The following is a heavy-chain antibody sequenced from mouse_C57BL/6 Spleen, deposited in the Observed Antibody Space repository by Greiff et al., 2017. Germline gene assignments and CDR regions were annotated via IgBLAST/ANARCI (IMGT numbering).Heavy chain of an antibody. D-gene: IGHD1-1*01. V-gene: IGHV1-55*01. CDR1: GYTFTSYW. J-gene: IGHJ1*03. Sequence: VQLQQSGAELVKPGASVKMSCKASGYTFTSYWITWVKQRPGQGLEWIGDIYPGSGSTNYNEKFKSKATLTVDTSSSTAYMQLSSLTSEDSAVYYCARLYYGSSLYWYFDVWGTGTTVTVSS. CDR3: ARLYYGSSLYWYFDV. CDR2: IYPGSGST.